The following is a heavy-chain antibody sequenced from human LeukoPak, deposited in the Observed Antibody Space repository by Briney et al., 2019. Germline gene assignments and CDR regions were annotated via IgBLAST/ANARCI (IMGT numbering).Heavy chain of an antibody. D-gene: IGHD3-22*01. CDR3: ARASDSSGYYDLDY. V-gene: IGHV4-59*01. Sequence: SETLSLTCSVSGGSISNYYWSWLRQPPGKGLEWFGYIFSRGSSKYSASLKSRVTISVDTSKNQFSLKLSSVPAADTAVYYCARASDSSGYYDLDYWGQGTLVTVSS. J-gene: IGHJ4*02. CDR1: GGSISNYY. CDR2: IFSRGSS.